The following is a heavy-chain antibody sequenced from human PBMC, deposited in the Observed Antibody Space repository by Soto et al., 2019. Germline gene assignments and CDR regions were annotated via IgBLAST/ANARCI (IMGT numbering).Heavy chain of an antibody. CDR3: ARVAGTDPEYFDY. D-gene: IGHD6-19*01. CDR2: IWYDGSNK. V-gene: IGHV3-33*01. CDR1: GFTFSSYG. J-gene: IGHJ4*02. Sequence: QVQLVESGGGVVQPGRSLRLSCAASGFTFSSYGMHWVRQAPGKGLEWVAVIWYDGSNKYYADSVKGRFTISRDNSKTTLYLQMNSLRAEDTAVYYCARVAGTDPEYFDYWGQGTLVTVSS.